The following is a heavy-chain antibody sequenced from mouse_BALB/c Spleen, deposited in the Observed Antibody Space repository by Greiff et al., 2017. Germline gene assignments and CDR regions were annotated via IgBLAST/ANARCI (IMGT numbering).Heavy chain of an antibody. CDR2: ISSGSSTI. CDR1: GFTFSSFG. V-gene: IGHV5-17*02. J-gene: IGHJ2*01. Sequence: DVMLVESGGGLVQPGGSRKLSCAASGFTFSSFGMHWVRQAPEKGLEWVAYISSGSSTIYYADTVKGRFTISRDNPKNTLFLQMTSLRSEDTAMYYCAPSQFDYWGQGTTLTVSS. CDR3: APSQFDY.